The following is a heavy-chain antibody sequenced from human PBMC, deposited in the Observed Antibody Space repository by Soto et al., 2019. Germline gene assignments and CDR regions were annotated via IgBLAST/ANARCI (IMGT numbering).Heavy chain of an antibody. CDR2: INSDGSST. Sequence: HPGGSLRLSCAASGFTFSSYWMHWVRQAPGKGLVWVSRINSDGSSTSYADSVKGRFTISRDNAKNTLYLQMNSLRAEDTAVYYCARGEYSYGYGISSIVYWGQGTLVTVSS. CDR3: ARGEYSYGYGISSIVY. D-gene: IGHD5-18*01. J-gene: IGHJ4*02. CDR1: GFTFSSYW. V-gene: IGHV3-74*01.